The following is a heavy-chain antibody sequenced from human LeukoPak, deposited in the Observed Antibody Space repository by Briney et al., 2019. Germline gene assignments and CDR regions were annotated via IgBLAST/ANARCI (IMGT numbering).Heavy chain of an antibody. CDR2: ISAYNGNT. D-gene: IGHD3-10*01. Sequence: GASVNVSCKASGYTFTSYGISWVRQAPGQGLEWMGWISAYNGNTNYAQKLQGRVTMTTDTSTSTAYMELRSLRSEDTAVYYCARVGGFGELLDDAFDIWGQGTMVTVSS. J-gene: IGHJ3*02. CDR1: GYTFTSYG. V-gene: IGHV1-18*01. CDR3: ARVGGFGELLDDAFDI.